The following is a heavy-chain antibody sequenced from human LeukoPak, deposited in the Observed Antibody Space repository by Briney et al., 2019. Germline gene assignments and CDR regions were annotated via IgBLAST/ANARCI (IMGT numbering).Heavy chain of an antibody. Sequence: ASVKVSCKASGYTFTSYAMNWVRQAPGQGLEWMGWINAGNGNTKYSQEFQGRVTTTRDTSASTVYMELSSLRSEDMAVYYCARDRGSSSWYLDYWGQGTLVTVSS. CDR3: ARDRGSSSWYLDY. V-gene: IGHV1-3*03. CDR2: INAGNGNT. J-gene: IGHJ4*02. D-gene: IGHD6-13*01. CDR1: GYTFTSYA.